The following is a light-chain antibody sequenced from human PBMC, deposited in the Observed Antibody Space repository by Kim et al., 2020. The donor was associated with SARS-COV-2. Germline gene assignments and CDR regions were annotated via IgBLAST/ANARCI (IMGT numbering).Light chain of an antibody. CDR1: RGSIASNY. CDR3: QSYDSSNPVI. CDR2: EDN. Sequence: VTTSCPRSRGSIASNYVQWHQLRTGSAPTTVIYEDNQRPSGVPDPFSCSSDSSANSASLTISGLKTEDEADYYCQSYDSSNPVIFGGGTKLTVL. J-gene: IGLJ2*01. V-gene: IGLV6-57*03.